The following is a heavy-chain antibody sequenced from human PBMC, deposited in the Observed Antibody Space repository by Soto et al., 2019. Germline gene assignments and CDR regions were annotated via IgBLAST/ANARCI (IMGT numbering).Heavy chain of an antibody. CDR3: AGEVAFGGVIENAVDY. CDR1: GGTFSSYT. Sequence: QVQLVQSGAEVKKPGSSVKVSCKASGGTFSSYTISWVRQAPGQGLEWMGRIIPILGIANYAQKFQGRVTITADKSTSTAYMELSSLRSEDTAVYYCAGEVAFGGVIENAVDYWGQGTLVTVSS. D-gene: IGHD3-16*02. CDR2: IIPILGIA. J-gene: IGHJ4*02. V-gene: IGHV1-69*08.